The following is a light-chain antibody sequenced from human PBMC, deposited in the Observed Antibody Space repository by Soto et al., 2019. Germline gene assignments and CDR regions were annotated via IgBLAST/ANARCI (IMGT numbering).Light chain of an antibody. Sequence: EIVMTQSPATLSVSPGERATLSCRASQSVFSNLAWYQQKPGQAPRLLMYGASTRSTGIPARFSGSGSGTEFTLTISSLQSEDFAVYYCQQYINLWTFGQGTKVDIK. J-gene: IGKJ1*01. V-gene: IGKV3-15*01. CDR2: GAS. CDR3: QQYINLWT. CDR1: QSVFSN.